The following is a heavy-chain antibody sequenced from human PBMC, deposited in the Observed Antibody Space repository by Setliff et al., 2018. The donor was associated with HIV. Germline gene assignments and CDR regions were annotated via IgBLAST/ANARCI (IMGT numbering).Heavy chain of an antibody. CDR2: TFYSGST. CDR3: ASAYCGGDCYSRTRKFYYYYYMDV. V-gene: IGHV4-39*07. J-gene: IGHJ6*03. CDR1: GASVSTTGYY. Sequence: SETLSLTCTVSGASVSTTGYYWGWLRQSPGKGLQWIGTTFYSGSTNYNPSLKSRVTISVDTSKNQFSLKLSSVTAADTAVYYCASAYCGGDCYSRTRKFYYYYYMDVWGKGTTVTVSS. D-gene: IGHD2-21*02.